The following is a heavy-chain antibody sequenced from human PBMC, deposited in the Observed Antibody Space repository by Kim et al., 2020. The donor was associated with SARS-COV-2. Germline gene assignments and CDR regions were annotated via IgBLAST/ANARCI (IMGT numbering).Heavy chain of an antibody. J-gene: IGHJ4*02. Sequence: ASVKVSCKASGYTFTSYAMHWVRQAPGQRLEWMGWINAGNGNTKYSQKFQGRVTITRDTSASTAYMELSSLRSEDTAVYYCARDGTMVKEEYDYWGQGTLVTVSS. CDR3: ARDGTMVKEEYDY. CDR2: INAGNGNT. CDR1: GYTFTSYA. D-gene: IGHD3-10*01. V-gene: IGHV1-3*01.